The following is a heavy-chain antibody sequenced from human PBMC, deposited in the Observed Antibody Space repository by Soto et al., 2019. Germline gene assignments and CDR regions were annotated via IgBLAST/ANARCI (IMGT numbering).Heavy chain of an antibody. CDR3: AGYGVAATY. CDR2: MNPNNGTT. Sequence: ASVKVSCKASGYTFTSYNINWVRQAPGQGLEWMGYMNPNNGTTDYAQKFQGRITLTTDTSTTTAYMELSSLTSDDTAIYFCAGYGVAATYWGQGTQVTVSS. CDR1: GYTFTSYN. D-gene: IGHD2-8*01. V-gene: IGHV1-8*02. J-gene: IGHJ4*02.